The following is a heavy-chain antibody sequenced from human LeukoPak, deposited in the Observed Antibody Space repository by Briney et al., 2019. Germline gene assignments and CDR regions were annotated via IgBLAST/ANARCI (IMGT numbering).Heavy chain of an antibody. V-gene: IGHV1-46*01. J-gene: IGHJ2*01. CDR1: GYTFTSYY. Sequence: GASVKVSCKASGYTFTSYYMHWVRQAPGQGPEWMGIINPSGGSTSYAQKFQGRVTMTRDTSTSTVYMELSSLRSEDTAVYYCARDVSAVAGPYWYFDLWGRGTLVTVSS. D-gene: IGHD6-19*01. CDR3: ARDVSAVAGPYWYFDL. CDR2: INPSGGST.